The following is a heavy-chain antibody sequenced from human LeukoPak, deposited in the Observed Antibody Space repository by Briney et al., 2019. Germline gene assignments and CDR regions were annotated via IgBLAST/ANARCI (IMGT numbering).Heavy chain of an antibody. V-gene: IGHV3-23*01. CDR3: AKLGYDSSGYL. CDR2: ISGSGGST. CDR1: GFTLSSYG. D-gene: IGHD3-22*01. Sequence: PGGSLRLSCPASGFTLSSYGMSWARQAPGKGLEWVSEISGSGGSTYYADSVKGRFTISRDNSKNTLYLQVNSLRAEDTAVYYCAKLGYDSSGYLWGQGTLVTVSS. J-gene: IGHJ1*01.